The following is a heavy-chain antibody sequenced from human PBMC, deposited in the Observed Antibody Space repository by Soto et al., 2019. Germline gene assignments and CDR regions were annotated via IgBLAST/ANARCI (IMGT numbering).Heavy chain of an antibody. D-gene: IGHD1-1*01. Sequence: GGSLRLSCAASGFMFSNHGMHWVRQALGKGLEWVAVIWSDGNNRYYADSVKGRFTISRDNSKNTVYLQMNSLRAEDTAVYYCVRGDNWNDEASDYWGQGT. CDR2: IWSDGNNR. CDR3: VRGDNWNDEASDY. CDR1: GFMFSNHG. V-gene: IGHV3-33*01. J-gene: IGHJ4*02.